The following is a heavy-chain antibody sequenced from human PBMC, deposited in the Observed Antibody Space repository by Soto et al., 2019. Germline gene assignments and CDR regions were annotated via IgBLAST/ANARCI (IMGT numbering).Heavy chain of an antibody. CDR3: ANGNYPQSE. Sequence: QVQLVESGGGVVQPGKSLRLSCAASGFTFNTYGMHWVRQAPGKGPEWVAVISNDGSNKYYADSVKGRFTISRDNSKNSLYLQRNRMRDEDTVVYYCANGNYPQSEWGQGTLVPVSS. CDR1: GFTFNTYG. J-gene: IGHJ4*02. D-gene: IGHD1-7*01. V-gene: IGHV3-30*18. CDR2: ISNDGSNK.